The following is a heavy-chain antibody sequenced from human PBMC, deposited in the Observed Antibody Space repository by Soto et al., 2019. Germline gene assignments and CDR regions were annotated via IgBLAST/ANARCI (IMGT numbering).Heavy chain of an antibody. CDR1: GGSFSGYQ. CDR3: ARGLILWFGELSRRGGYYYYMDV. Sequence: QVQLQQWGAGLLKPSETLSLTCAVYGGSFSGYQWTWIRQTPGKGLEWIGEINDSGNINYNPSLKSRVTIFLDTPKKQISLKLRSVTAADPAVYYCARGLILWFGELSRRGGYYYYMDVWGEGTTVIVSS. CDR2: INDSGNI. V-gene: IGHV4-34*01. J-gene: IGHJ6*03. D-gene: IGHD3-10*01.